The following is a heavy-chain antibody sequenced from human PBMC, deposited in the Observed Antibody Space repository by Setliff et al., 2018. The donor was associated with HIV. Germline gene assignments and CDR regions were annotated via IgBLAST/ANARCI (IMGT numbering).Heavy chain of an antibody. V-gene: IGHV1-3*01. CDR3: ARSPGDYLFDY. D-gene: IGHD4-17*01. CDR1: GYTFTSYA. Sequence: ASVKVSCKASGYTFTSYAIHWVRQAPGQSLEWMGWINAGYGNTKYSQKFQGRVTITRDASASTAYMELSSLRTEDTAVYYCARSPGDYLFDYWGQGTLVTVSS. J-gene: IGHJ4*02. CDR2: INAGYGNT.